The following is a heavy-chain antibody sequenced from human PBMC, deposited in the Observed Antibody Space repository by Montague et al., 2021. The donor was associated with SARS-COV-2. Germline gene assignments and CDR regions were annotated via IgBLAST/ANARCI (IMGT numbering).Heavy chain of an antibody. Sequence: PALVKPTQTLTLTCTFSGFSLSTSGVGVGWIRQPPGKALEWLALIYWDDDKRYSPSLKSRLTITKDTSKNQVVLTMTNMDPVDTATYYCAHLTMYYAILTGYYQYNWFDPWGQGTLVTVSS. CDR2: IYWDDDK. D-gene: IGHD3-9*01. J-gene: IGHJ5*02. CDR3: AHLTMYYAILTGYYQYNWFDP. V-gene: IGHV2-5*02. CDR1: GFSLSTSGVG.